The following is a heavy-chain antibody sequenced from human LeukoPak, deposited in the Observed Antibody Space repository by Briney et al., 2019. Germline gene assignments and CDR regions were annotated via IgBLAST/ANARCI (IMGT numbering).Heavy chain of an antibody. V-gene: IGHV4-39*07. CDR2: IFYSGSA. Sequence: SETLSLTCTVSSGSISTSNYYWGWVRQPPGKALEWIGNIFYSGSAYYSPSLKSRVTISLDTSRNQFSLKLSSVTAADTAVYYCARDSYYYDSSGYYRFDYWGQGTLVTVSS. CDR1: SGSISTSNYY. CDR3: ARDSYYYDSSGYYRFDY. D-gene: IGHD3-22*01. J-gene: IGHJ4*02.